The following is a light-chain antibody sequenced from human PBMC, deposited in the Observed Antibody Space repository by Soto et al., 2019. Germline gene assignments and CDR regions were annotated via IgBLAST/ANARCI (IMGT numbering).Light chain of an antibody. V-gene: IGKV3-20*01. CDR1: QSVSTNY. Sequence: EIVLTQSPGTLSLSPGERATLSCRASQSVSTNYLAWYHQKPGRAPRLVIYGASSRATGITDRFSGSGSGADVTLTISRLEPEDFSVYYCQQYGTSPWTFDQGTRVEIK. CDR3: QQYGTSPWT. CDR2: GAS. J-gene: IGKJ1*01.